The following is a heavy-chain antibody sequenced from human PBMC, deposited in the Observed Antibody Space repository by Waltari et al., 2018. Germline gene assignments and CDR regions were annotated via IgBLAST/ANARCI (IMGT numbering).Heavy chain of an antibody. CDR3: AGGRGRLLTI. Sequence: EVQLVETGGGLIQPGGSLRLSCAASAFPLSSTYMRWVRQAAGKGLEWVSCIYSGGSKYEADSVKGRFTISRDNSKNTRYLQMNSLRAEDTAVYYCAGGRGRLLTIWGKGTTVTVSS. J-gene: IGHJ6*04. CDR2: IYSGGSK. V-gene: IGHV3-53*02. D-gene: IGHD3-16*01. CDR1: AFPLSSTY.